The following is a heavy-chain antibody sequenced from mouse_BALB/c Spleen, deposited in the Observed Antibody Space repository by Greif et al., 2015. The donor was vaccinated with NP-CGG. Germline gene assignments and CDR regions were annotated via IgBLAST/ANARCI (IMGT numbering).Heavy chain of an antibody. CDR3: ARLGDYRYFYAMDY. CDR1: GDSITSGY. D-gene: IGHD2-14*01. Sequence: EVKVVESGPSLVEPSQTLSLTCSVTGDSITSGYWNWIRKFPGNKLEYMGYISYSGSTYYNPSLKSRISITRDTSKNQHYLQLNSVTTEDSATYYCARLGDYRYFYAMDYWGQGTSVTVSS. CDR2: ISYSGST. V-gene: IGHV3-8*02. J-gene: IGHJ4*01.